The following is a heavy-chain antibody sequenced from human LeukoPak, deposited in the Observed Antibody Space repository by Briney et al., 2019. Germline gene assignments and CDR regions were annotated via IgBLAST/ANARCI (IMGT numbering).Heavy chain of an antibody. D-gene: IGHD3-3*01. CDR1: GGSISSYY. V-gene: IGHV4-59*12. J-gene: IGHJ5*02. Sequence: PSETLSLTCTVSGGSISSYYWGWIRQPPGKGLEWIGYIYYSGSTNYNPSLKSRVTISVDTSKNQFSLKLSSVTAADTAVYYCAREPYDFWSGPNWFDPWGQGTLVTVSS. CDR3: AREPYDFWSGPNWFDP. CDR2: IYYSGST.